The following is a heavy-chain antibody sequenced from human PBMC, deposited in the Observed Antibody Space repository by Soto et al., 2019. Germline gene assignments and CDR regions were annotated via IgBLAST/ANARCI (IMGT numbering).Heavy chain of an antibody. V-gene: IGHV1-69*08. CDR2: IIPILGIA. J-gene: IGHJ4*02. D-gene: IGHD2-21*02. Sequence: QVQLVQSGAEVKKPGSSVKVSCKASGGTFSSYTISWVRQAPGQGLEWMGRIIPILGIANYAQKFQGRVMITADKSTSTAYMELSSLRSEDTAVYYCARERAYCGGDCYRFDYWGQGTLVTVSS. CDR3: ARERAYCGGDCYRFDY. CDR1: GGTFSSYT.